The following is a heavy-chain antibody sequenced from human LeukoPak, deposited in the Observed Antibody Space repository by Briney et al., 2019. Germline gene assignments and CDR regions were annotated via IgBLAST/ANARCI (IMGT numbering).Heavy chain of an antibody. CDR3: ARDYMGGLYDYGDGYFDY. J-gene: IGHJ4*02. Sequence: SETLSLTCAVYGGSFSGYYWSWIRQPPRKGLEWIGEINHSGSTNYNPSLKSRVTISVDTSKNQFSLKLSSVTAADTAVYYCARDYMGGLYDYGDGYFDYWGQGTLVTVSS. V-gene: IGHV4-34*01. CDR2: INHSGST. CDR1: GGSFSGYY. D-gene: IGHD4-17*01.